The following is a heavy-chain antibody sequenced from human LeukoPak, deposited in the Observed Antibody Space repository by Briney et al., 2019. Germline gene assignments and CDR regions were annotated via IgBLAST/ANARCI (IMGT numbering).Heavy chain of an antibody. Sequence: PSETLSLTCSVSGGSISSLYWSWIRQPPGKGLEWIGYIYYSGNTNYNPSLKSRVTISVDTSKNQFSLKLSSVTAADTAVYYCARPSRYFADDAFAIWGQGTMVTVSS. CDR3: ARPSRYFADDAFAI. CDR2: IYYSGNT. V-gene: IGHV4-59*08. CDR1: GGSISSLY. J-gene: IGHJ3*02. D-gene: IGHD3-9*01.